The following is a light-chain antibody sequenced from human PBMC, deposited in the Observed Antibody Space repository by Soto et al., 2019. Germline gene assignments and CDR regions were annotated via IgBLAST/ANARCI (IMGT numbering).Light chain of an antibody. CDR1: QTVRNNY. CDR3: QQFGSYPLT. CDR2: DAS. Sequence: ETVLKKSPGTLSVYPGERATLSCRASQTVRNNYLAWYQQKPGQAPRLLIYDASSRATGIPDRFSGGGSGTDFTLTISRLEPEDFAVYYCQQFGSYPLTFGGGTKVDVK. J-gene: IGKJ4*01. V-gene: IGKV3-20*01.